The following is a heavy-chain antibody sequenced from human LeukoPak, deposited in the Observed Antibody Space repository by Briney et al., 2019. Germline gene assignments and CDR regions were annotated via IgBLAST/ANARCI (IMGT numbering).Heavy chain of an antibody. J-gene: IGHJ5*02. V-gene: IGHV1-2*02. CDR1: GYTFTGYY. CDR3: ARVQNYYDSSGPMSP. D-gene: IGHD3-22*01. Sequence: ASVKVSCKASGYTFTGYYMHWVRQAPGQGLEWMGWINPNSGGTNYAQKFQGRVTMTRDTSTSTAYMELSRLRSDDTAVYYCARVQNYYDSSGPMSPWGQGTLVTVSS. CDR2: INPNSGGT.